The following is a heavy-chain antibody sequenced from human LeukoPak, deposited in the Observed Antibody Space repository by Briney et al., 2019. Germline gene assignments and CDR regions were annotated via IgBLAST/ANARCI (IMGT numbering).Heavy chain of an antibody. CDR3: ARDYDSSGPDY. CDR2: IWYDGSNK. J-gene: IGHJ4*02. CDR1: GFTFSSYG. D-gene: IGHD3-22*01. Sequence: GGSLRLSCAASGFTFSSYGMHWVRQAPGKGLEWVAVIWYDGSNKYYANSVKGRFTISRDNSKNTLYLQMNSLRAEDTAVYYCARDYDSSGPDYWGQGTLVTASS. V-gene: IGHV3-33*01.